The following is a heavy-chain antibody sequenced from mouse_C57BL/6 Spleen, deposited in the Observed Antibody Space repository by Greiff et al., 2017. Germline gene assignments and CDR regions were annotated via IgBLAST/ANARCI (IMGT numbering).Heavy chain of an antibody. J-gene: IGHJ2*01. CDR1: GYTFTDYN. V-gene: IGHV1-18*01. Sequence: EVQLQQSGPELVKPGASVKIPCKASGYTFTDYNMDWVKQSHGKSLEWIGDINPNNGGTIYNQKFKGKATLTVDKSSSTAYMELRSLTSEDTAVYYCAREALGGDYFDYWCQGTTLTVSS. D-gene: IGHD4-1*01. CDR2: INPNNGGT. CDR3: AREALGGDYFDY.